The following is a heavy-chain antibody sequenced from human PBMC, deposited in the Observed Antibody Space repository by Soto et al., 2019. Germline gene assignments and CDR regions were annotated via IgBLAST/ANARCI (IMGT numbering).Heavy chain of an antibody. J-gene: IGHJ4*02. Sequence: QVQLQESGPGLVKPSQTLSLTCTVSGGSISSGGYYWSWIRQHPGKGLEWIGYISYSGSTSYNPSIQTRLTLSVDTSKVQFSLKLSPVTAAATAVYYCARGVIHWGQGTLVTVSS. CDR1: GGSISSGGYY. D-gene: IGHD3-16*02. V-gene: IGHV4-31*03. CDR3: ARGVIH. CDR2: ISYSGST.